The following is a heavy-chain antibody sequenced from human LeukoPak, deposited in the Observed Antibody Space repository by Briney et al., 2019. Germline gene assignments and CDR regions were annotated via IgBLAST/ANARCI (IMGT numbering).Heavy chain of an antibody. J-gene: IGHJ3*02. D-gene: IGHD3-22*01. CDR3: ARGRRYYDSSGYYHDAFDI. V-gene: IGHV4-59*08. CDR2: IYYSGST. Sequence: SETLSLTCTVSGGSISSYYWSWIRQPPGKGLEWIGYIYYSGSTNYNPSLKSRVTISVDTSKNQFSLKLSSVTAADTAVYYCARGRRYYDSSGYYHDAFDIWGQGTMVTVSS. CDR1: GGSISSYY.